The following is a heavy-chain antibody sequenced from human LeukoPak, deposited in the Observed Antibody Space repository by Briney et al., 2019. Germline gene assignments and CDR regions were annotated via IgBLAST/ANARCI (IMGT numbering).Heavy chain of an antibody. CDR3: ARSGGAFGI. D-gene: IGHD6-25*01. CDR1: GGSFSGYY. Sequence: PSETLSLTCAVYGGSFSGYYWSWIRQPPGKGLEWIGEINHSGSTNYNPSLKSRVTISVDTSKNQFSLKLSSVTAADTAVHYCARSGGAFGIWGQGTMVTVSS. V-gene: IGHV4-34*01. CDR2: INHSGST. J-gene: IGHJ3*02.